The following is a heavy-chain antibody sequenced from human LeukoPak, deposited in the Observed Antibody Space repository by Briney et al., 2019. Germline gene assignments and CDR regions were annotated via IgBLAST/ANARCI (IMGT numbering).Heavy chain of an antibody. CDR2: ISSSGGST. CDR3: ARDRYRDSSSWFLDF. Sequence: GGSLRLSCSASGFTFSSSAMHWVRQAPGKGLEYVSAISSSGGSTYYADSVKGRFTLSRDNSKNTSYLQMNSLRAEDTAIYYCARDRYRDSSSWFLDFWGQGALVTVSS. V-gene: IGHV3-64*04. D-gene: IGHD6-13*01. J-gene: IGHJ4*02. CDR1: GFTFSSSA.